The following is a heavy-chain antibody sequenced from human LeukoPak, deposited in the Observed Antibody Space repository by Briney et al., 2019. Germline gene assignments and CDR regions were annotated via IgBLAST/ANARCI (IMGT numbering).Heavy chain of an antibody. Sequence: GGSLRLSCAASGFRFNTYWMSWVRQAPGKGLEWVANIKQDGNEKYYADSVKGRFTISRDNAKNSLYLQMNSLRAEDTAVYYCARAAVATIQGNWFDPWGQGTLVTVSS. CDR1: GFRFNTYW. D-gene: IGHD5-12*01. CDR3: ARAAVATIQGNWFDP. CDR2: IKQDGNEK. J-gene: IGHJ5*02. V-gene: IGHV3-7*03.